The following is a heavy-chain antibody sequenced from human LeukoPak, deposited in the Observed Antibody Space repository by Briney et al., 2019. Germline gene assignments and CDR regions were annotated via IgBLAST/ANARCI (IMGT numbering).Heavy chain of an antibody. CDR2: IHHSVGT. V-gene: IGHV4-4*02. D-gene: IGHD4-11*01. CDR3: ARKGAATIADY. Sequence: SETLSLTCAVSGGFISSENWWGWFRQPPGKGLEWIGEIHHSVGTNYNPSLKSRVAISMDKSKNQFSLDVTSVTAADTAMYYCARKGAATIADYWGRGTLVTVSS. CDR1: GGFISSENW. J-gene: IGHJ4*02.